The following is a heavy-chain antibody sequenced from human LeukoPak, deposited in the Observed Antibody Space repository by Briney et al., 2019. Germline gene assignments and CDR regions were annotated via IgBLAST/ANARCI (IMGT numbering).Heavy chain of an antibody. D-gene: IGHD5-24*01. CDR2: INTSGST. Sequence: SETLSLTCTVSGGSISSYYWSWIRQPAGKGLEWIGRINTSGSTNYNPSLKSRVTMSVDTSKNQFSLKVSSVTAADTAVYYCARVSMAGNFDYWGQGTLVTVSS. CDR1: GGSISSYY. J-gene: IGHJ4*02. CDR3: ARVSMAGNFDY. V-gene: IGHV4-4*07.